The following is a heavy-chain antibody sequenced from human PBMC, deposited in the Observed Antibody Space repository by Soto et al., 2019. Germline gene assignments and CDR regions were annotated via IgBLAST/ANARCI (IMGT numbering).Heavy chain of an antibody. CDR2: VSHDGRNT. D-gene: IGHD6-19*01. J-gene: IGHJ4*02. CDR3: AKGGRQWLVTSDFNY. V-gene: IGHV3-30*18. CDR1: GFPFSDYA. Sequence: VQLVESGGGVVQPGRSLRLSCAASGFPFSDYAMHWVRQAPGKGLEWVAVVSHDGRNTHYADSVKGRFTISRDSSKNRVSLEMTSLRVDDTAVFYCAKGGRQWLVTSDFNYWGQGALVTVPS.